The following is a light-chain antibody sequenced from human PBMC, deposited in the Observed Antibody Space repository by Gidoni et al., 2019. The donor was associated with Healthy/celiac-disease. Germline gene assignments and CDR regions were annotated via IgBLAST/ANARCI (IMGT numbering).Light chain of an antibody. V-gene: IGLV1-40*01. CDR3: QSYDSSLSGSV. J-gene: IGLJ3*02. CDR1: SSNIGAGYA. CDR2: GNS. Sequence: QSVLTQPPSVSGAPGQRVTISCTGSSSNIGAGYAVHWYQQLPGTAPKLLIYGNSNRPSGVPDRFSGSKSGTSASPAITGLQAEDEADYYCQSYDSSLSGSVFGGGTKLTVL.